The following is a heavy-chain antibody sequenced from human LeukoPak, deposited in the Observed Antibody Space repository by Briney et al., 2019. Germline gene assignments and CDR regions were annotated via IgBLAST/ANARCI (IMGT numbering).Heavy chain of an antibody. V-gene: IGHV1-3*01. J-gene: IGHJ4*02. CDR3: ASPGGRLYGDFDY. D-gene: IGHD2-15*01. Sequence: GASVKVSCKASGYTFTSYAMHWVRQAPGQRLEWMGWINAGNGNTKYSQKFQGRVTITRDTSASTAYMELSSLRSEDTVVYYCASPGGRLYGDFDYWGQGTLVTVSS. CDR2: INAGNGNT. CDR1: GYTFTSYA.